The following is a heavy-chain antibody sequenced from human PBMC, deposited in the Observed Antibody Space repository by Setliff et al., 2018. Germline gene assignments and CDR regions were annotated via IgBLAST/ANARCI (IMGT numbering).Heavy chain of an antibody. CDR2: INYDGST. J-gene: IGHJ4*02. Sequence: SETLSLTCAVYGGSFSGYYWTWIRQPPGKGLEWIAEINYDGSTNFNPSLKSRVNISVDTSKSQFSLKMTSVTAADTAVYYCAGSFSRREKFLLDYWGQGALVTVSS. V-gene: IGHV4-34*01. CDR3: AGSFSRREKFLLDY. CDR1: GGSFSGYY.